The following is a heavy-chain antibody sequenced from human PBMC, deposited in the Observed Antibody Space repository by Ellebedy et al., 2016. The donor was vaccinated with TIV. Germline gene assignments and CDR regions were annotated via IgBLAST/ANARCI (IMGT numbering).Heavy chain of an antibody. V-gene: IGHV4-39*02. J-gene: IGHJ4*02. Sequence: SETLSLXXTVSGGSISSSSYYWGWIRQPPGKGLEWIGSIYYSGSTYYNPSLKSRVTISVDTSKNQFSLKLSSVTAADTAVYYCAREARIEMNFWSGHPFDYWGQGTLVTVSS. CDR3: AREARIEMNFWSGHPFDY. D-gene: IGHD3-3*01. CDR1: GGSISSSSYY. CDR2: IYYSGST.